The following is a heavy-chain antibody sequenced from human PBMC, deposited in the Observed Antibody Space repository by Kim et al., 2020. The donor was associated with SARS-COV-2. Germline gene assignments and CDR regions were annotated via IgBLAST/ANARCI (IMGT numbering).Heavy chain of an antibody. V-gene: IGHV3-74*01. CDR2: GRSK. CDR3: ASGLTPGQY. Sequence: GRSKSYEDSVKGRFTISRDNAKNTLYLKMNSLRAEDTAVYYCASGLTPGQYWGQGTLVTVSS. D-gene: IGHD2-15*01. J-gene: IGHJ4*02.